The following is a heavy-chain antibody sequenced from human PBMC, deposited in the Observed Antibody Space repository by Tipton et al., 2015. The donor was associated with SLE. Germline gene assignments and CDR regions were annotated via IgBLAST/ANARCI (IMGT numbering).Heavy chain of an antibody. CDR2: INHFGAG. CDR3: AGRPGTGSYMDV. CDR1: GDSVNSDTYY. V-gene: IGHV4-39*07. D-gene: IGHD3-10*01. Sequence: TLSLTCNVSGDSVNSDTYYWSWVRQTPGTGLEWIGEINHFGAGDYNPSLESRVTISVDTPNKLFSLRLRSVTAADTAIYYCAGRPGTGSYMDVWGQATSVPVSS. J-gene: IGHJ6*02.